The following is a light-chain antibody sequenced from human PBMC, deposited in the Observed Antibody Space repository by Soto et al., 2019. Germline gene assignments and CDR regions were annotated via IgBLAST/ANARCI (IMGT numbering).Light chain of an antibody. Sequence: VLTQPASVSGSPGQSITISCTGTSSDVGGYNYVSWYQQHPGKAPKLMIYEVSNRPSGVSNRFSGSKSGNTASLTISGLQAEDEADYYCSSYTSSNTLDVFGTGTKVTVL. CDR1: SSDVGGYNY. CDR3: SSYTSSNTLDV. V-gene: IGLV2-14*01. CDR2: EVS. J-gene: IGLJ1*01.